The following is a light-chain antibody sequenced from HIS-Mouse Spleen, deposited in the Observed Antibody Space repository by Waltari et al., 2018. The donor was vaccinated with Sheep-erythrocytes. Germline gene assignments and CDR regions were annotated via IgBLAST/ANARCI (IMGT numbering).Light chain of an antibody. CDR2: DVS. CDR1: SSDVGGYNY. Sequence: QSALTQPRSVSGSPGQSVTISCTGTSSDVGGYNYVSWYQQHPGKAPQLMIYDVSKRPSGLPDRFSGSKSGNPASLTISGLQAEDEADYYCCSYAGSYNHVFATGTKVTVL. J-gene: IGLJ1*01. V-gene: IGLV2-11*01. CDR3: CSYAGSYNHV.